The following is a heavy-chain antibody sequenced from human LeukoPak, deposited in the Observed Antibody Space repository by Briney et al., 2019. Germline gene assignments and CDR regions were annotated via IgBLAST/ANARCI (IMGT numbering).Heavy chain of an antibody. D-gene: IGHD3-9*01. V-gene: IGHV4-59*01. CDR3: ARPNTISTQRFDY. J-gene: IGHJ4*02. CDR1: GGSISSYY. CDR2: IYYSGST. Sequence: SETLSLTCTVSGGSISSYYWSWIRQPPGKGLEWIGYIYYSGSTNYNPSLKSRVTISVDTSKNQFSLKLRYVTAADTAVYYCARPNTISTQRFDYWGQGTLVTVSS.